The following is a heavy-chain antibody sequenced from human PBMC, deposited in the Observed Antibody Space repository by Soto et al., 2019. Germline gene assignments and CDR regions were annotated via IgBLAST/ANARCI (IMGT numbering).Heavy chain of an antibody. CDR1: GFALSASS. D-gene: IGHD2-8*01. J-gene: IGHJ4*02. V-gene: IGHV3-48*02. Sequence: GGSLRLSCAASGFALSASSMNWVRQAPGKGLEWVSYISSSGATIYYADSVKGRFSISRDKAQNSVYLQMNSLRDEDTAVYYCARDLSDYAKYYFDYWGQGTPVTVSS. CDR3: ARDLSDYAKYYFDY. CDR2: ISSSGATI.